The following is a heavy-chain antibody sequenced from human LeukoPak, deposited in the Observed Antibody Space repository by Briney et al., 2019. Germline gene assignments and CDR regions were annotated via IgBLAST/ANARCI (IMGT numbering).Heavy chain of an antibody. CDR2: ISYSGST. Sequence: SETLSLTCTVSGDSISSYHWSWIRQPPGKGLEWIGYISYSGSTNYNPSLKSRVTISVDTSKNQFSLKVSSVTAADTAVYYCARVGRGDYVWGNYSFDYWGQGTLVTVSS. CDR1: GDSISSYH. D-gene: IGHD3-16*01. J-gene: IGHJ4*02. V-gene: IGHV4-59*01. CDR3: ARVGRGDYVWGNYSFDY.